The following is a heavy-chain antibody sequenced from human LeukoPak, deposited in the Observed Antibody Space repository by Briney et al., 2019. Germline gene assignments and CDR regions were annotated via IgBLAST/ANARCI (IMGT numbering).Heavy chain of an antibody. CDR1: GGSISSSSYF. CDR3: ARRNRWELLDF. CDR2: IYYSGNT. J-gene: IGHJ4*02. V-gene: IGHV4-39*01. D-gene: IGHD1-26*01. Sequence: SETLSLTCTVSGGSISSSSYFWGWIRQPPGKGLERIGSIYYSGNTYYNPSLKSRVTISLNTSKNQFSLKLSSVTAADTAVYYCARRNRWELLDFWGQGTLVTVSS.